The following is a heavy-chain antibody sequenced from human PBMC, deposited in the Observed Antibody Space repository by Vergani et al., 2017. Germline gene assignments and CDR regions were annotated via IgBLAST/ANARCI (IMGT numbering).Heavy chain of an antibody. CDR2: IYTSGST. Sequence: QVQLQESGPGLVKPSQTLSLTCTVSGGSISSGSYYWSWIRQPAGKGLEWIGRIYTSGSTNYNPSLKSRVTISVDTSKNQFSLKLSSVTAADTAVYYCARGLLLEWLSTPPPNLSFDLWGRGTPVTVSS. J-gene: IGHJ2*01. CDR3: ARGLLLEWLSTPPPNLSFDL. V-gene: IGHV4-61*02. CDR1: GGSISSGSYY. D-gene: IGHD3-3*01.